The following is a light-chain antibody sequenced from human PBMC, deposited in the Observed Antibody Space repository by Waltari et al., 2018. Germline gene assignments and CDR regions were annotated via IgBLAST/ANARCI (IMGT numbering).Light chain of an antibody. Sequence: QSALTQPPSASASPGQSVTISCTATSSDVGGYNYVSWYQQHPGKAPKLMIYEVSKRPSGVPDRFAGSKSGNTASLTVSGIQAEDEADYYCSSYAGSNNYVFGTGTKVTVL. CDR2: EVS. CDR1: SSDVGGYNY. CDR3: SSYAGSNNYV. V-gene: IGLV2-8*01. J-gene: IGLJ1*01.